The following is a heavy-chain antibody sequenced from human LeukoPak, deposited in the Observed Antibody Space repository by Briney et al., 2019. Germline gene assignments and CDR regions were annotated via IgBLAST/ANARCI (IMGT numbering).Heavy chain of an antibody. CDR2: ISYDGSNK. J-gene: IGHJ4*02. CDR3: ASPGLRYGDYDYFDY. D-gene: IGHD4-17*01. Sequence: GRSLRLSCAASGFTFSSYAMHWVRQAPGKGLEWVAVISYDGSNKYYADSVKGRFTISRDNSKNTLYLQMNSLRAVDTAVYYCASPGLRYGDYDYFDYWGQGTLVTVSS. V-gene: IGHV3-30-3*01. CDR1: GFTFSSYA.